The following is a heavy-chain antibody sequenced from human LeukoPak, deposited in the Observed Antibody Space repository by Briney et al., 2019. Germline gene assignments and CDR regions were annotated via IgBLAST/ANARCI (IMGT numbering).Heavy chain of an antibody. V-gene: IGHV3-7*01. Sequence: PGGSLRLSCAASGLTFSSYWMSWVRQAPGKGLEWVANIKQGGSEKYYVDSVKGRFTISRDNAKNSLYLQMNSLRAEDTAVYYCARDRIKIGYYDILTGYPPGGVDVWGQGTTVTVSS. J-gene: IGHJ6*02. CDR2: IKQGGSEK. CDR1: GLTFSSYW. CDR3: ARDRIKIGYYDILTGYPPGGVDV. D-gene: IGHD3-9*01.